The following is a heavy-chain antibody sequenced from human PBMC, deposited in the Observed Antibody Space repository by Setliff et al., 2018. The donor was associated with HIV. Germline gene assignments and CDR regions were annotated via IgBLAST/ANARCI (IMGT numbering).Heavy chain of an antibody. V-gene: IGHV4-61*02. Sequence: SETLSLTCTVSGGSISSGTSYWSWIRQPAGKGLEWIGRIYTSGSTNYNPSLKSRVSISVDASKNRFSLKLSPVTAADTAVYYCARETYDYVWGTYRYRPRHFDYWGQGTLVTAPQ. J-gene: IGHJ4*02. CDR1: GGSISSGTSY. D-gene: IGHD3-16*02. CDR2: IYTSGST. CDR3: ARETYDYVWGTYRYRPRHFDY.